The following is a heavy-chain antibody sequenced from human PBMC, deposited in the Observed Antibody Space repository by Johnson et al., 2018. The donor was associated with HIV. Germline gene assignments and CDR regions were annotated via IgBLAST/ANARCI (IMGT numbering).Heavy chain of an antibody. CDR2: IRYDGSNK. V-gene: IGHV3-30*02. J-gene: IGHJ3*02. Sequence: QVQLVESGGGLVQPGGSLRLSCAASGFTFSSYGMHWVRQAPGKGLEWVAFIRYDGSNKYYADSVKGRVTISRDNSKNTLYLQMNSLRAEDTAVYYCARDSEWELGQEGAFDIWGQGTMVTVSS. CDR3: ARDSEWELGQEGAFDI. CDR1: GFTFSSYG. D-gene: IGHD1-26*01.